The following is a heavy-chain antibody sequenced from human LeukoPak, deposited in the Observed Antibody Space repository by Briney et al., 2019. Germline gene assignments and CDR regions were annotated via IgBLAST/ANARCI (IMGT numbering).Heavy chain of an antibody. CDR1: GYSISSGYY. J-gene: IGHJ3*02. V-gene: IGHV4-38-2*01. Sequence: PSETLSLTCAVSGYSISSGYYWGWIRQPPGKGLEWIGSIYHSGSSYYNPSLKSRVTISVDTSKNQFSLKLSSVTAADTAVYYCARLAGSYINAFDIWGQGTMVTVSS. CDR3: ARLAGSYINAFDI. D-gene: IGHD1-26*01. CDR2: IYHSGSS.